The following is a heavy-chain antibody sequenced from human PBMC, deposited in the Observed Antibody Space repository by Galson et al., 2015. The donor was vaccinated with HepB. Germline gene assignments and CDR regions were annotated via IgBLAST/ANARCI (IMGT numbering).Heavy chain of an antibody. CDR2: IYYTGST. CDR1: GGSVSDTSYH. J-gene: IGHJ4*02. CDR3: ARDYCSIGSCYSGLDS. V-gene: IGHV4-39*02. Sequence: TLSLTCTVSGGSVSDTSYHWGWIRQPPGQGLEWIGSIYYTGSTYYNPSFQSPVTISVDTSKNQFSLKLKSVTAADTAVYYCARDYCSIGSCYSGLDSWGQGILVTVSS. D-gene: IGHD2-15*01.